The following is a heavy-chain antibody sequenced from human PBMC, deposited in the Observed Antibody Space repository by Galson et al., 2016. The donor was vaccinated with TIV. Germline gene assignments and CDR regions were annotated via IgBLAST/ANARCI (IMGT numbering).Heavy chain of an antibody. CDR3: AKFAMLGKIAIHVDY. D-gene: IGHD2-2*02. Sequence: LEWVSSISDTGISRYYADSVKGRFTISRDNSRNMLYLQMNSLRAEDTALYFCAKFAMLGKIAIHVDYWGQGTLLTVSS. CDR2: ISDTGISR. V-gene: IGHV3-23*01. J-gene: IGHJ4*02.